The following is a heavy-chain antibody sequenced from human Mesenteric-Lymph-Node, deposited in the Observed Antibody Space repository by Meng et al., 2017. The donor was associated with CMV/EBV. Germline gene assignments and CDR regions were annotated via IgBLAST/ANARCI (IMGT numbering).Heavy chain of an antibody. D-gene: IGHD3-22*01. CDR3: AHISNILIPPYYDTSDYYYLSYFDY. J-gene: IGHJ4*02. CDR1: GFSLSTSGVG. CDR2: IYWNDDK. V-gene: IGHV2-5*01. Sequence: SGPTLVKPTQTLTLTCTFSGFSLSTSGVGVGWIRQPPGKALEWLALIYWNDDKRYSPSLKSRLTITKDTSKNQVVLTMTNMDPVDTATYYCAHISNILIPPYYDTSDYYYLSYFDYWGQGTLVTVSS.